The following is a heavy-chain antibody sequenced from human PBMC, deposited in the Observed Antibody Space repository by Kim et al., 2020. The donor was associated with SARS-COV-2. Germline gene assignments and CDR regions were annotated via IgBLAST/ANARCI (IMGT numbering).Heavy chain of an antibody. D-gene: IGHD3-16*02. V-gene: IGHV4-59*13. J-gene: IGHJ4*02. CDR1: GGSLTNYY. CDR2: IYYSGNT. Sequence: SETLSLTCTVSGGSLTNYYWSWIRQPPGKGLEWIAYIYYSGNTNYNPSLKSRVTISIDTSNNQFSLKLISVTAADTAVYYCARTQGGSYHDYWGQGTLVTVSS. CDR3: ARTQGGSYHDY.